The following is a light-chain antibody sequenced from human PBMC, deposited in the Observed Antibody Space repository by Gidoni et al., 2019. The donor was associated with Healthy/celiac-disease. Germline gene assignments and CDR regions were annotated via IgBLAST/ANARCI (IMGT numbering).Light chain of an antibody. CDR1: PSVSSSY. V-gene: IGKV3-20*01. CDR3: QQYGSSPRT. Sequence: ELVLPQSPGTLSLSPGERATLSCSASPSVSSSYLAWYQQKPGQAPRLLIYGASSRATGIPDRFSGSGSGTDFTLTISRLEPEDFAVYYCQQYGSSPRTFGGGTKVEIK. CDR2: GAS. J-gene: IGKJ4*01.